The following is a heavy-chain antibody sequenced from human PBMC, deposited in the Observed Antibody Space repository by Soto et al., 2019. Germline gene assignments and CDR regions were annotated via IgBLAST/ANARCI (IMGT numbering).Heavy chain of an antibody. CDR2: ISGSGGST. J-gene: IGHJ4*02. Sequence: GGSLRLSCAASGFTFSSYAMSWVRQAPGKGLEWVSAISGSGGSTYYADSVKGRFTISRDNSKNTLYLQMNSLRAEDTAVYYCAKDNELVKLPYYFDYWGQGTLVTVSS. V-gene: IGHV3-23*01. CDR1: GFTFSSYA. CDR3: AKDNELVKLPYYFDY. D-gene: IGHD6-13*01.